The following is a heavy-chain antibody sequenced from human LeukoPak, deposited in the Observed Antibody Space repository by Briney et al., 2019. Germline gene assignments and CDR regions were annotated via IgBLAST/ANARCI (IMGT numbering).Heavy chain of an antibody. V-gene: IGHV3-23*01. Sequence: GGSLRLSCTASGFTFSTYAMNWVRQAPGKGPEWVSGISGSGVSTYYADSVKGRFTISRDNSNNTLYLQMSSLGAEDTAVYYCAKDWGMGDQLLRIDYWGQGTLVTVSS. CDR3: AKDWGMGDQLLRIDY. CDR1: GFTFSTYA. CDR2: ISGSGVST. J-gene: IGHJ4*02. D-gene: IGHD2-2*01.